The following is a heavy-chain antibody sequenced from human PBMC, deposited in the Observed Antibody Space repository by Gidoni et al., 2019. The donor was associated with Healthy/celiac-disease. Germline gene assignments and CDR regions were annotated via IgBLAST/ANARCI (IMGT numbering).Heavy chain of an antibody. D-gene: IGHD3-9*01. CDR2: ISYDGSNK. CDR1: GFTFSSYG. J-gene: IGHJ3*02. Sequence: QVQLVESGGGVVQPGRSLRLSCAASGFTFSSYGMHWVRQAPGTGLEWVAVISYDGSNKYYADSVKGRFTISRDNSKNTLYLQMNSLRAEDTAVYYCAKAGVGPDILTGYYSRDAFDIWGQGTMVTVSS. V-gene: IGHV3-30*18. CDR3: AKAGVGPDILTGYYSRDAFDI.